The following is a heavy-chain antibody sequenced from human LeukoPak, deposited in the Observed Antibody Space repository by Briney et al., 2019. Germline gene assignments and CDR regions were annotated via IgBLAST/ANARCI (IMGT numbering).Heavy chain of an antibody. D-gene: IGHD3-22*01. CDR2: IYYSGST. J-gene: IGHJ4*02. Sequence: PSETLSLTCTVSGDSISSSSYYWGWIRQPPGKGLEWIGNIYYSGSTYYNPSLRSRLTISLDTSKNQFSLTLSSVSAADTAVYYCARLQYYYDSNGYYSLYYFDYWGQGTVVTVSS. CDR1: GDSISSSSYY. CDR3: ARLQYYYDSNGYYSLYYFDY. V-gene: IGHV4-39*01.